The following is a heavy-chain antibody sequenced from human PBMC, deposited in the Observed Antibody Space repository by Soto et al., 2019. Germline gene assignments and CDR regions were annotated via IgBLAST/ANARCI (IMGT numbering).Heavy chain of an antibody. CDR2: IYSGGST. V-gene: IGHV3-66*01. CDR1: GFTVSSNY. J-gene: IGHJ4*02. CDR3: ARDQGFWSDNWGY. Sequence: EVQLVESGGGLVQPGGSLRLSCAASGFTVSSNYMSWVRQAPGKGLEWVSVIYSGGSTYYADSVKGRFTISRDNSKNTLYLQMNSLRAEDTAVYYCARDQGFWSDNWGYWGQGTLVTVSS. D-gene: IGHD3-3*01.